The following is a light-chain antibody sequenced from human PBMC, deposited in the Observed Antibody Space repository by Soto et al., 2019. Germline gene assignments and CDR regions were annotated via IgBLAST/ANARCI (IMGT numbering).Light chain of an antibody. Sequence: QSVLTQPPSVSGAPGQRVTISCTGSRSNIGAGYDVHWYQQLPGTAPKLLIYGNSNRPSGVPDRFSGSKSGTSASLAIPGLQAEDGAEYYCQSYDSSLSGSVFGGGTKLAVL. CDR2: GNS. J-gene: IGLJ2*01. CDR3: QSYDSSLSGSV. V-gene: IGLV1-40*01. CDR1: RSNIGAGYD.